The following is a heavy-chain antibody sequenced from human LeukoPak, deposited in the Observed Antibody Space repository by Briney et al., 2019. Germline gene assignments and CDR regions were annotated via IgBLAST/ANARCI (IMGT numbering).Heavy chain of an antibody. CDR3: AKDEGATVLQY. V-gene: IGHV3-23*01. J-gene: IGHJ4*02. Sequence: GRSLTLSWAASGFTFSSYAMSWVRHAPGKGLEWVSAISGSGGSTYYADSVKGRFTISRDNSKNTLYLQMNSLRAEDTAVYYCAKDEGATVLQYWGQGTLVTVSS. D-gene: IGHD1-26*01. CDR2: ISGSGGST. CDR1: GFTFSSYA.